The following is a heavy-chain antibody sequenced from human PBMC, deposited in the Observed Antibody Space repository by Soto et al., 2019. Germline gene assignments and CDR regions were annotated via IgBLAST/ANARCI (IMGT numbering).Heavy chain of an antibody. CDR1: GFTFSSYW. CDR2: IKQDGSEK. CDR3: ASAPYSSSRGPYYYYGMDV. D-gene: IGHD6-13*01. V-gene: IGHV3-7*03. Sequence: PGGSLRLSCAASGFTFSSYWMSWVRQAPGKGLEWVANIKQDGSEKYYVDSVKGRFTISRDNAKNSLYLQMNSLRAGDTAVYYCASAPYSSSRGPYYYYGMDVWGQGTTVTVSS. J-gene: IGHJ6*02.